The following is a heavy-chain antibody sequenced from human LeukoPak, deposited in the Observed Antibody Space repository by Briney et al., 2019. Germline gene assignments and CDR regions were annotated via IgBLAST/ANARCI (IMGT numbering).Heavy chain of an antibody. Sequence: SETLSLTCTVSGYSISSGYYWGWIRQPPGKGLEWIGNIYHSGSTYYNPSLKSRVTISVDTSKNQFSLKLSSVTAADTAVYYCASYDSSGYYYRDYWGQGTLVTVSS. CDR3: ASYDSSGYYYRDY. D-gene: IGHD3-22*01. V-gene: IGHV4-38-2*02. CDR1: GYSISSGYY. CDR2: IYHSGST. J-gene: IGHJ4*02.